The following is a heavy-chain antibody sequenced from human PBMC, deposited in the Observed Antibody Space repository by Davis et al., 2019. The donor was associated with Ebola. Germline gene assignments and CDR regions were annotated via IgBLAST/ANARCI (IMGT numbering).Heavy chain of an antibody. CDR1: GFTFSSYW. CDR2: INSDGSST. D-gene: IGHD3-22*01. CDR3: TKGDRDYSSSPFDY. J-gene: IGHJ4*02. Sequence: GESLKISCAASGFTFSSYWMHWVRQAPGKGLVWVSRINSDGSSTSYADSVKGRFTISRDSSKNTLDLQMNSLRAEDTALYSCTKGDRDYSSSPFDYWGQGTLVTVSS. V-gene: IGHV3-74*01.